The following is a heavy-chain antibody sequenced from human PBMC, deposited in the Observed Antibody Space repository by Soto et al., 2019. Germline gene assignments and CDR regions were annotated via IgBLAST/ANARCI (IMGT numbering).Heavy chain of an antibody. CDR1: GYTFTSYG. J-gene: IGHJ6*02. CDR2: ISAYNGNT. CDR3: ARQGSWPYYYYGLDV. Sequence: ASVKVSCKASGYTFTSYGISWVRQAPGQGLEWMGWISAYNGNTNYAQKLQGRVPMTADTSTGTAYMELMSLKSDDTAVYYCARQGSWPYYYYGLDVWGQGTTVTVSS. D-gene: IGHD1-26*01. V-gene: IGHV1-18*01.